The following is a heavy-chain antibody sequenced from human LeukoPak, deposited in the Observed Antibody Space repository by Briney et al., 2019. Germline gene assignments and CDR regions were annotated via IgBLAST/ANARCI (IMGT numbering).Heavy chain of an antibody. CDR3: ASNSGSYSSFDY. V-gene: IGHV4-59*01. J-gene: IGHJ4*02. Sequence: SETLSLTCTVSGGSISSYYWSWIRQPPGKGLEWIGYIYYRGSTNYNPSLKSRVTISVDTSKNQFSLKLSSVTAADTAVYYCASNSGSYSSFDYWGQGTLVTVSS. D-gene: IGHD1-26*01. CDR1: GGSISSYY. CDR2: IYYRGST.